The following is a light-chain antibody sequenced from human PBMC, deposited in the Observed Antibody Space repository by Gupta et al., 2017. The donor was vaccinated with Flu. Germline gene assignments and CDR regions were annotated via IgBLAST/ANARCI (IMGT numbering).Light chain of an antibody. CDR3: SSYTIRGTLVL. J-gene: IGLJ2*01. CDR2: DVN. CDR1: STDVGGYNH. V-gene: IGLV2-14*01. Sequence: QSALTQPASVSGSPGQSITISCSGTSTDVGGYNHVSWYQHHPGKAPKLLIYDVNNRPSGTSNRFSGSKSGNTASLTISGIQSEDEADYYCSSYTIRGTLVLFGGGTKLTVL.